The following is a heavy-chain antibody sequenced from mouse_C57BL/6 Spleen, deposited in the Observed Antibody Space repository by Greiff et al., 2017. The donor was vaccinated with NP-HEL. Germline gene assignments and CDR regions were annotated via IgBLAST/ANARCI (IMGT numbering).Heavy chain of an antibody. CDR2: ISSGSSTI. V-gene: IGHV5-17*01. D-gene: IGHD2-1*01. Sequence: EVKVVESGGGLVKPGGSLKLSCAASGFTFSDYGMHWVRQAPEKGLEWVAYISSGSSTIYYADTVKGRFTLSRDNAKNTLFLQMTSLRSEDTAMYYCARLYYGNYSYAMDYWGQGTSVTVSS. CDR1: GFTFSDYG. CDR3: ARLYYGNYSYAMDY. J-gene: IGHJ4*01.